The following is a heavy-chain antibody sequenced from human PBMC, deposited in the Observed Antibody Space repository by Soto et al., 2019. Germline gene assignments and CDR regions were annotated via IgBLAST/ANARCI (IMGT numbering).Heavy chain of an antibody. J-gene: IGHJ3*02. CDR2: IIPIFGTA. Sequence: GASVKVSCKASGVTFSSYAISWVRQAPGQGLEWMGGIIPIFGTANYAQKFQSRVTITADESTSTAYMELSSLRSEDTAVYYCARAAYDYVWGSYRQDAFDIWGQGTMVTVSS. CDR1: GVTFSSYA. D-gene: IGHD3-16*02. V-gene: IGHV1-69*13. CDR3: ARAAYDYVWGSYRQDAFDI.